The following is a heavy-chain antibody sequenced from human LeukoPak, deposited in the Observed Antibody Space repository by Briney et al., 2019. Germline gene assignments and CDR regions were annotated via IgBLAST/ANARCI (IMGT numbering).Heavy chain of an antibody. D-gene: IGHD6-19*01. V-gene: IGHV1-46*01. Sequence: ASVKVSCKASVYTITNYYMHWVRQAPGQGLEWMGTINPSGDSTTYAQEFQGRVTMTRDTSTSTFYMELSSLRSEDTAVYYCAREIAMAGKTFDNWGQGTLVTVSS. CDR3: AREIAMAGKTFDN. J-gene: IGHJ4*02. CDR2: INPSGDST. CDR1: VYTITNYY.